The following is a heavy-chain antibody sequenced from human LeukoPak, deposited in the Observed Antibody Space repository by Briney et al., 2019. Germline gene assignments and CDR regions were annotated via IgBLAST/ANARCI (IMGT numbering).Heavy chain of an antibody. CDR1: GFMFRNYW. CDR3: ARHPNSNWDY. J-gene: IGHJ4*02. CDR2: INEGGNEK. V-gene: IGHV3-7*03. D-gene: IGHD6-13*01. Sequence: PGGSLRLSCAAPGFMFRNYWMSWVRQVPGKGLEWVVNINEGGNEKNYVDSVKGRFTASRDNAQNSLYLQMNSLRVEDTAVYYCARHPNSNWDYWGQGTLVTVSS.